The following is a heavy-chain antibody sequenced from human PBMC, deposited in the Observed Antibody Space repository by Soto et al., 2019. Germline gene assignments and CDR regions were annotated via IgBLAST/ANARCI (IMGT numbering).Heavy chain of an antibody. CDR2: INNDGSDT. J-gene: IGHJ1*01. CDR3: CSLFEF. CDR1: GFTFRYYW. D-gene: IGHD3-3*01. Sequence: EVHLVESGGGLVQPGGSLRLSCAASGFTFRYYWLHWVRQVPGRGPVWVSGINNDGSDTFYADFVEGRFPISRDNAKYTVYLQRDSLGAEDPAVYYCCSLFEFWGQGTLLTVPS. V-gene: IGHV3-74*01.